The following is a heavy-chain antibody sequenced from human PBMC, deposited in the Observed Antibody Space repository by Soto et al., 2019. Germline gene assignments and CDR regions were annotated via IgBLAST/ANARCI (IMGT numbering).Heavy chain of an antibody. CDR1: GFTFRRYW. V-gene: IGHV3-7*01. CDR2: IKQDGTEK. Sequence: PGGALRLSCSASGFTFRRYWMNWVRQAPGKGLEWVANIKQDGTEKNYVDSVKGRFTISRDNARKSLYLQMDSLRAEDTAVYFCARGDTPMITGMDSFDIWGQGTMVTVSS. CDR3: ARGDTPMITGMDSFDI. J-gene: IGHJ3*02. D-gene: IGHD5-18*01.